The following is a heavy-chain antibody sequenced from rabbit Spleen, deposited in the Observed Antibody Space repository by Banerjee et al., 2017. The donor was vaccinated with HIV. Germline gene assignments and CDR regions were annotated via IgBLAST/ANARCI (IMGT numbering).Heavy chain of an antibody. CDR3: VRDGDGTSVFWYFNL. J-gene: IGHJ4*01. CDR1: GVSFSGDSY. V-gene: IGHV1S40*01. CDR2: IDNGSSGFT. D-gene: IGHD8-1*01. Sequence: QSLEESGGDLVKPGASLTLTCIASGVSFSGDSYMCWVRQAPGKGLEWIACIDNGSSGFTYFASWAKGRFTISKTSSTTVTLQMTSLTAADTATYFCVRDGDGTSVFWYFNLWGQGTLVTVS.